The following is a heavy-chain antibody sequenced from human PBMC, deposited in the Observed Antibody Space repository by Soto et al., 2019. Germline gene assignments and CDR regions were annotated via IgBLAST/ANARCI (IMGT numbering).Heavy chain of an antibody. Sequence: QVQLQESGPGLVKPSQTLSLTCTVSGGSISSGDYYWSWIRQPPGKGLEWIGYIYYSGSTYYNPSLKSRVTISVDTSKNQFSLKLSSVTAADTAVYYCARVRIMITFGGVPRGGDYWGQGTLVTVSS. CDR3: ARVRIMITFGGVPRGGDY. CDR1: GGSISSGDYY. CDR2: IYYSGST. D-gene: IGHD3-16*01. J-gene: IGHJ4*02. V-gene: IGHV4-30-4*01.